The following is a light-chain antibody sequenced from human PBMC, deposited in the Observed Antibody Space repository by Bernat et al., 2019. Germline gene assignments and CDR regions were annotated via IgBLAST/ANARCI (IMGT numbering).Light chain of an antibody. CDR3: VSYTTSSTFV. J-gene: IGLJ1*01. CDR2: DVT. V-gene: IGLV2-14*03. Sequence: QSALTQPASVSGSPGQSITISCTGTSSDVGAYNYVSWFQQHPDKAPKLMLYDVTHRPSGVSYRFSGSKSGNTASLTISALQAEDEADYYCVSYTTSSTFVFGTGTKVTVL. CDR1: SSDVGAYNY.